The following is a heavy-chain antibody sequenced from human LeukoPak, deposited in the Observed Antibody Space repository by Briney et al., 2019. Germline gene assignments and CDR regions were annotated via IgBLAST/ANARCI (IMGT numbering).Heavy chain of an antibody. CDR2: INPNSGGT. CDR3: ARELDDILTGYYYFDY. J-gene: IGHJ4*02. D-gene: IGHD3-9*01. V-gene: IGHV1-2*02. CDR1: GYTFTGYY. Sequence: ASVNVSCKASGYTFTGYYMHWVRQAPGQGLEWMGWINPNSGGTNYAQKFQGRVTMTRDTSISTAYMELSRLRSDDTAVYYCARELDDILTGYYYFDYWGQGTLVTVSS.